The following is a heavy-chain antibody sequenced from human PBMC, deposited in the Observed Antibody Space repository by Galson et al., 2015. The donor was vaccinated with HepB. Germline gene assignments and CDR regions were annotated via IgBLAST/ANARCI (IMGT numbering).Heavy chain of an antibody. D-gene: IGHD2-21*02. V-gene: IGHV3-53*01. Sequence: SLRLSCAASGFTVSSNYMSWVRQAPGKGLEWVSVIYSGSSTYYADSVKGRFTISRDNSKNTLYLQMNSLRAEDTAVYYCASDVVVTADDAFDIWGQGTMVTVSS. J-gene: IGHJ3*02. CDR2: IYSGSST. CDR1: GFTVSSNY. CDR3: ASDVVVTADDAFDI.